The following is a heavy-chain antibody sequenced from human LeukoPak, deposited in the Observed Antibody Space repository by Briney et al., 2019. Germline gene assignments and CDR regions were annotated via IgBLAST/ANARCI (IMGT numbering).Heavy chain of an antibody. CDR2: INHSGST. V-gene: IGHV4-34*01. CDR1: SGSFSGYS. Sequence: SETLSLSCAVYSGSFSGYSWSWIRQPPGKGLEWIGEINHSGSTNYNPSLKSRVTISVDTSSNQFSLMLSSVTAADTAVYYWARNHTGYFDPWGQGTLVTVSS. J-gene: IGHJ5*02. CDR3: ARNHTGYFDP. D-gene: IGHD5-18*01.